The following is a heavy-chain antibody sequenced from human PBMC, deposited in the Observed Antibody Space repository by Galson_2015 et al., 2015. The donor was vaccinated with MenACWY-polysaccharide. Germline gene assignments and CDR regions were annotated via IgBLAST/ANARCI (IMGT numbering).Heavy chain of an antibody. V-gene: IGHV3-74*01. J-gene: IGHJ5*02. D-gene: IGHD3-16*01. Sequence: SLRLSCAASGFTFRSSWMHWVRQAPGKGLVWISRIKSDGSSTTYADSVKGRFTISRDNAKNTLYLQMNSLRAEDTAVYFCARDRRGTYDMPDNWFDPWGQGTLVTVSS. CDR3: ARDRRGTYDMPDNWFDP. CDR2: IKSDGSST. CDR1: GFTFRSSW.